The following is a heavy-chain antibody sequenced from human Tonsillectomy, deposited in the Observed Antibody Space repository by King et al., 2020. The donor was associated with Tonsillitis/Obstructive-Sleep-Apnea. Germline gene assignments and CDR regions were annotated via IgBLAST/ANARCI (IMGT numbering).Heavy chain of an antibody. J-gene: IGHJ4*02. CDR2: ISYSGST. CDR3: ASRSNTTFGVVKISDY. CDR1: GGSINSSSYY. Sequence: QLQESGPGLVKPSETLSLTCTVSGGSINSSSYYWGWIRQPPGKGLEWIASISYSGSTYYNPSLKSRVTISVDTSKNQFSLKLSSVTAADTAVYYCASRSNTTFGVVKISDYWGQGTLVTVSS. D-gene: IGHD3-3*01. V-gene: IGHV4-39*01.